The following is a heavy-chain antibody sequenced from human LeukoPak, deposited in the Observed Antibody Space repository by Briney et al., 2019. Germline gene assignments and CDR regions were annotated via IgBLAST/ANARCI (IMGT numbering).Heavy chain of an antibody. J-gene: IGHJ4*02. CDR2: ISSSGTTI. Sequence: GGSLRLSCAASGFTFSSYEMNWVRQAPGKGLEWVSYISSSGTTIYYADSVKGRFTISRDNAKNSLFLQMNSLRAEDTAAYYCARDRRFGELGVYYFDYWGQGTLVTVSS. CDR3: ARDRRFGELGVYYFDY. CDR1: GFTFSSYE. V-gene: IGHV3-48*03. D-gene: IGHD3-10*01.